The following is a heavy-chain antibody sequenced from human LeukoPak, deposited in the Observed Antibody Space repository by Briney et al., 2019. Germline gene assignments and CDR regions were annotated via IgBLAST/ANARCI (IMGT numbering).Heavy chain of an antibody. V-gene: IGHV3-21*01. J-gene: IGHJ4*02. CDR2: ISSSSTYI. Sequence: PGGSLRLSCVAPGFTFSIYSINWVRQAPGKGLEWVSSISSSSTYIHYADSVKGRFTISRDNVNNSLYLQMNSLRAEDTAIYYCARDSSISSWRDYDPLLDSWGQGTLVTVSS. D-gene: IGHD3-22*01. CDR1: GFTFSIYS. CDR3: ARDSSISSWRDYDPLLDS.